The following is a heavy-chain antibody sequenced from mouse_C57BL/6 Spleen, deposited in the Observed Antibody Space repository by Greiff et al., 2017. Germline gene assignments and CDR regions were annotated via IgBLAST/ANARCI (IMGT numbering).Heavy chain of an antibody. CDR2: IRNKANGYTT. D-gene: IGHD2-3*01. Sequence: EVQLVESGGGLVQPGGSLSLSCAASGFTFTDYYMSWVRQPPGKALEWLGFIRNKANGYTTEYSASVKGRFTISRDNSQSILYLQMNALRAEDSATYYCARIYDGYLYYFDYWGQGTTLTVSS. CDR1: GFTFTDYY. J-gene: IGHJ2*01. V-gene: IGHV7-3*01. CDR3: ARIYDGYLYYFDY.